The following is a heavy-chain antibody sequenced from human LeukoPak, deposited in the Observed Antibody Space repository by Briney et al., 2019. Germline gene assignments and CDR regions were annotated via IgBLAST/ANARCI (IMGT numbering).Heavy chain of an antibody. D-gene: IGHD5-18*01. CDR1: GASISSGGNS. V-gene: IGHV4-30-2*01. CDR3: ARGRDTGYSYGYYYFDY. Sequence: SETLSLTCAVSGASISSGGNSWSWIRQAPGKGLEWIGYIYTSGSTNYNPSLKSRVTISVDTSKNQFSLKLSSVTAADTAVYYCARGRDTGYSYGYYYFDYWGQGTLVTVSS. CDR2: IYTSGST. J-gene: IGHJ4*02.